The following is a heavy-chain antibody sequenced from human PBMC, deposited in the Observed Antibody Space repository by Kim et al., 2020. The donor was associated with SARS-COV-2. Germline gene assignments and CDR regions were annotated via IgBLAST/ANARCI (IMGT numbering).Heavy chain of an antibody. D-gene: IGHD3-10*01. V-gene: IGHV4-31*03. CDR1: GGSINSGGNY. Sequence: SETLSLTCTVSGGSINSGGNYWSWIRQHPGKGLEWIGYIYYSGSTYYNPSLKSRVTISVDTSKNQFSLKVSSVTAADTAVYYCARDVSGRFDPWGQGTLVTVSS. CDR2: IYYSGST. CDR3: ARDVSGRFDP. J-gene: IGHJ5*02.